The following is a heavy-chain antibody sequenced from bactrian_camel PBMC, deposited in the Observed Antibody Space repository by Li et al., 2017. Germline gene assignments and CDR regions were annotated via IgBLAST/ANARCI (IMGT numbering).Heavy chain of an antibody. J-gene: IGHJ4*01. D-gene: IGHD2*01. Sequence: HVQLVESGGGSVQAGGSLRLSCAGTGIHLSSAFCVGWFRQVPGKEREGVASIRPGATTTAYASSVRGRFSISLDTAKNTVSLQMDSLKPEDTATYYCAADRLACLRAVVHHEGWNYWGQGTQVTV. V-gene: IGHV3S61*01. CDR3: AADRLACLRAVVHHEGWNY. CDR2: IRPGATTT. CDR1: GIHLSSAFC.